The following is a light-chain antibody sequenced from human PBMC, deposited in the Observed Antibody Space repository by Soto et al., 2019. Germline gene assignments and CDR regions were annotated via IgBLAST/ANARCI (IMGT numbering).Light chain of an antibody. CDR2: SND. J-gene: IGLJ3*02. CDR3: AAGDDSLNGWV. Sequence: QSVLTQAPSASGTPGQRVTISCSGSSSNIGSNTVSWYQQVPGTAPKLLIYSNDQRPSGVPDRFSGSKSGSSASLAIGGLHAEDEDDYYCAAGDDSLNGWVFGGGTKLTVL. V-gene: IGLV1-44*01. CDR1: SSNIGSNT.